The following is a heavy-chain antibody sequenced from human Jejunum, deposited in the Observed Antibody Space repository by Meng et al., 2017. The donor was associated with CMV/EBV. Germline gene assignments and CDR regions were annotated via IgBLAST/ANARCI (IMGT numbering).Heavy chain of an antibody. Sequence: EVQLVESGGGLVQPGGSLRLSCAASGFTFSDYWMHWVRQAPGKGLVWVSRINNDGTTTNYAGSVKGRFTISRDNARNTLYLQMNSLRAEDTGVYYCTRDGPPLVGATNFDYWGQGLLVTVSS. CDR2: INNDGTTT. CDR1: GFTFSDYW. V-gene: IGHV3-74*01. J-gene: IGHJ4*02. CDR3: TRDGPPLVGATNFDY. D-gene: IGHD1-26*01.